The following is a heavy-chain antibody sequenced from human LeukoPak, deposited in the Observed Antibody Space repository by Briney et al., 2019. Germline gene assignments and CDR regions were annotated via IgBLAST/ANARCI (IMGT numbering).Heavy chain of an antibody. CDR2: IYDSGST. CDR1: GGSLSNSY. CDR3: AKSFSGTYPDLDY. D-gene: IGHD3-10*01. Sequence: PSETLSLTCTVSGGSLSNSYWSWIRQPPGKGPEWIGYIYDSGSTNYNPSLRSRVTISVDTSKNQISLNLTSVTAADTAVYYCAKSFSGTYPDLDYWGQGTLVTVSS. J-gene: IGHJ4*02. V-gene: IGHV4-59*08.